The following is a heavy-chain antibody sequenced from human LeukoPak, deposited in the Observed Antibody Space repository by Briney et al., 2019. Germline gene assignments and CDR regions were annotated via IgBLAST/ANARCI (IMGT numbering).Heavy chain of an antibody. CDR1: GGSISSGSHY. CDR2: IYTSGST. J-gene: IGHJ2*01. CDR3: VRIRDYYDSSGHYRYFDL. Sequence: SETLSLTCTVSGGSISSGSHYWSWIRQPAGKGLEWIGRIYTSGSTYYNPSLKSRLTISVDTSKNQFSLKLSSVTAADTAVYYCVRIRDYYDSSGHYRYFDLWGRGTLVTVSS. V-gene: IGHV4-61*02. D-gene: IGHD3-22*01.